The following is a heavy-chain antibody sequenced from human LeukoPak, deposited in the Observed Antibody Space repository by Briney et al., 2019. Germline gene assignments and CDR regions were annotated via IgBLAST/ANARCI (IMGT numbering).Heavy chain of an antibody. D-gene: IGHD3-22*01. Sequence: PGGSLRLSCAASRFTFSGSAMHWVRQASGKGLEWVGRIRSKANSYATAYAASVKGRFTISRDDSKNTAYLQMNSLKTEDTAVYYCRAYYYDSSGYTPFDYWGQGTLVTVSS. CDR1: RFTFSGSA. J-gene: IGHJ4*02. CDR3: RAYYYDSSGYTPFDY. CDR2: IRSKANSYAT. V-gene: IGHV3-73*01.